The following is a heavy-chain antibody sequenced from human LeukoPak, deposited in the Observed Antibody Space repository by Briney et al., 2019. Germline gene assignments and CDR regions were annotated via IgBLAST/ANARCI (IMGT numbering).Heavy chain of an antibody. V-gene: IGHV3-21*01. Sequence: GGSLRLSCAASGFTFSSYSMNWVRQAPGKGLEWVSSISSSSSYMYYADSVKGRFTISRDNAKNSLYLQMNSLRAEDTAVYYCARGGNYDILTADYWGQGTLVTVSS. CDR2: ISSSSSYM. CDR3: ARGGNYDILTADY. J-gene: IGHJ4*02. D-gene: IGHD3-9*01. CDR1: GFTFSSYS.